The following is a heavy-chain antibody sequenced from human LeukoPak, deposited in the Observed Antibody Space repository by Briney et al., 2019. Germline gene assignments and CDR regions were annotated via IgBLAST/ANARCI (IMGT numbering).Heavy chain of an antibody. CDR1: GGTFRSYA. CDR3: ATDYYDCNGYHGAFDI. Sequence: GGSVKVSCKDSGGTFRSYAISWVRQAPGQGLEWMGGIIHIFGTANDAQKFQGRVTITTDESTSTTYIVLSSLRSEDAAVYYCATDYYDCNGYHGAFDIWGQGTMVTVS. D-gene: IGHD3-22*01. J-gene: IGHJ3*02. CDR2: IIHIFGTA. V-gene: IGHV1-69*05.